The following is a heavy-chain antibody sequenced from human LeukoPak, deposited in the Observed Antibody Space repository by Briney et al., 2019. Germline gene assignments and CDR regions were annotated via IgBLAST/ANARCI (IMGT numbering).Heavy chain of an antibody. J-gene: IGHJ5*02. D-gene: IGHD2-15*01. V-gene: IGHV3-74*01. CDR2: INTDESAS. CDR3: ARDGGRYCRGGRCYSGWFDP. CDR1: GFTFTNYC. Sequence: GGSLRLSCAASGFTFTNYCIHWVRQAPGEGLVWVSRINTDESASNYADSVKGGFTISRDNAKNTVYLQMNSLRVEETAVYYCARDGGRYCRGGRCYSGWFDPWGQGTLVTVSS.